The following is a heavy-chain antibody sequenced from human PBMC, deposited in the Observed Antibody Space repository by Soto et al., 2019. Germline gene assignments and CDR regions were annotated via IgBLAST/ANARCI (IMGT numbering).Heavy chain of an antibody. V-gene: IGHV1-69*01. Sequence: QVQLVQSGAEVKKPGSSVKVSCKASGDSFNSYAISWVRQAPGQGLEWMGGIIPIFHTANHAQKFQARVTMTADESASTAYMELSGLRSEDTAVYYCARVGYCNTTNCLFYYYHYGMDVWGQGTPVTVS. D-gene: IGHD2-2*01. CDR3: ARVGYCNTTNCLFYYYHYGMDV. J-gene: IGHJ6*02. CDR1: GDSFNSYA. CDR2: IIPIFHTA.